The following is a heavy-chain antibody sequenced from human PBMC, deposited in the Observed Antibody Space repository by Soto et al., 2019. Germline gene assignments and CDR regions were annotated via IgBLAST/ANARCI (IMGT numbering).Heavy chain of an antibody. V-gene: IGHV3-48*01. CDR1: GFTFSSYT. J-gene: IGHJ1*01. CDR2: ISSSSSTI. D-gene: IGHD2-2*01. CDR3: ARGPEYCSSTSCYGVGEYFQH. Sequence: GGSLRLSCSASGFTFSSYTMNWVRQAPGKGLEWVSYISSSSSTIYYADSVKGRFTISRDNAKNSLYLQMNSLRAEDTAVYYCARGPEYCSSTSCYGVGEYFQHWGQGTLVTVSS.